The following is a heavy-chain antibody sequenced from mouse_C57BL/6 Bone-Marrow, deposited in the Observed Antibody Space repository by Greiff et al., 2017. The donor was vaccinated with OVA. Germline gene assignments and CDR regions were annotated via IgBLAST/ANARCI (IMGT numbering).Heavy chain of an antibody. J-gene: IGHJ2*01. V-gene: IGHV5-4*01. D-gene: IGHD2-5*01. Sequence: EVQLVESGGGLVKPGGSLKLSCAASGFTFSSYAMSWVRQTPEKRLEWVATISDGGSYTYYPDNVKGRFTISRDNAKNNLYLQMSHLKSEDTAMYYCARVHSNYFDYWGRTTLTVSS. CDR1: GFTFSSYA. CDR3: ARVHSNYFDY. CDR2: ISDGGSYT.